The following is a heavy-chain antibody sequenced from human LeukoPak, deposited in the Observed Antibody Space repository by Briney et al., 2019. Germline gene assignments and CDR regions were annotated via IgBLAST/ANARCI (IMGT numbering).Heavy chain of an antibody. CDR1: GGSIGSGGYY. CDR2: IYYSGST. V-gene: IGHV4-31*03. Sequence: SETLPLTCTVSGGSIGSGGYYWSWIRQHPGKGLEWIGYIYYSGSTYYNPSLKSRVTISVDTSKNQFSLKLSSVTAADTAVYYCARVGVDTATEHAFDIWGQGTMVTVSS. CDR3: ARVGVDTATEHAFDI. D-gene: IGHD5-18*01. J-gene: IGHJ3*02.